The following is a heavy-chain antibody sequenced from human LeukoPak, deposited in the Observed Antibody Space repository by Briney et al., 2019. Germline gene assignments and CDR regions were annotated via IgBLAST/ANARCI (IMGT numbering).Heavy chain of an antibody. V-gene: IGHV1-2*06. D-gene: IGHD3-16*01. CDR3: ARGGHTFDY. Sequence: ASVKVSCKASGYTFTSYGISWVRQAPGQGLEWMGRINPNSGGTNYAQKFQGRVAMTRDTSISTAYMELSRLRSDDTAVYYCARGGHTFDYWGQGTLVTVSS. CDR2: INPNSGGT. J-gene: IGHJ4*02. CDR1: GYTFTSYG.